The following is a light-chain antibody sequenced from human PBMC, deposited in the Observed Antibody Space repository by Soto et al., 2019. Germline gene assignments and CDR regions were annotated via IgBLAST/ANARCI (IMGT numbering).Light chain of an antibody. CDR1: QSISNW. J-gene: IGKJ1*01. CDR2: KAS. V-gene: IGKV1-5*03. Sequence: DIQMTQSPSTLSASVGDRVTITCRASQSISNWLAWYQQRPGKAPRLLSYKASNLESGVPSRFSGSGSGTEFTLIITRLQPDDSATYYCQQYNSYSWTFVQGTKVEIK. CDR3: QQYNSYSWT.